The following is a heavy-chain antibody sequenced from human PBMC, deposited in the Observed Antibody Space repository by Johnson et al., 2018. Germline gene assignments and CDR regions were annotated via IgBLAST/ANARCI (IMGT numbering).Heavy chain of an antibody. CDR3: AKETGYDYVLGH. CDR2: INSDGSRT. J-gene: IGHJ1*01. Sequence: VQLQESGGGLVQPGGSLRLSCAASGFTFSSSWMHWVRQAPGQGLVCVSRINSDGSRTSYADSVKGRFTISRDNSKNTLYLQMNSLTAEDPAVYFCAKETGYDYVLGHWGQGTLGTVSS. CDR1: GFTFSSSW. V-gene: IGHV3-74*01. D-gene: IGHD3-16*01.